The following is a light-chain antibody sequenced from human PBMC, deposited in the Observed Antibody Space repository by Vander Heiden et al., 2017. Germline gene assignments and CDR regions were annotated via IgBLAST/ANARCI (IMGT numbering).Light chain of an antibody. J-gene: IGKJ4*01. CDR1: QSVNSN. CDR3: QQDNNCPIT. Sequence: EIVMTQSPATLSVSPGERATLSCRASQSVNSNLAWYQQKPGQAPRLLIYGASTRATGIPARFSGSGSGTEFTLTISSLQSEDFAVYYCQQDNNCPITFGGGTKVDIK. CDR2: GAS. V-gene: IGKV3-15*01.